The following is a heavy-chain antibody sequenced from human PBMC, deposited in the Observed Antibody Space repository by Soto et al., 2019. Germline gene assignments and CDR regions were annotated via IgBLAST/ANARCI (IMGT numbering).Heavy chain of an antibody. Sequence: PGESLKISCKCSGYSFTSYWIGWVRQMPGKGLEWMGIIYPGDSDTRYSPSFQGQVTISADKSIRTAYLQWSSLKASDTAMYYCARPGLASYCTNGVCYDALGFYMDVWGQGTTVTVSS. CDR3: ARPGLASYCTNGVCYDALGFYMDV. D-gene: IGHD2-8*01. J-gene: IGHJ6*03. CDR1: GYSFTSYW. CDR2: IYPGDSDT. V-gene: IGHV5-51*01.